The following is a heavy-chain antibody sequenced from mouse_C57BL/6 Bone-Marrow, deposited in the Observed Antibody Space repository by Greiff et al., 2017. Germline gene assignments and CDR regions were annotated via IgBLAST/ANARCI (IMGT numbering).Heavy chain of an antibody. J-gene: IGHJ4*01. CDR2: IDPANGNT. V-gene: IGHV14-3*01. D-gene: IGHD2-3*01. CDR3: ARRDGYYVHYGMDY. Sequence: VQLQQSVAELVRPGASVKLSCTASGFDIKNTYMHWVKQRPEQGLEWIGRIDPANGNTKYAAKFQGKATLPAAPSSNTAYLQLRSLTSEDTAIYYYARRDGYYVHYGMDYWGQGTSVTVSS. CDR1: GFDIKNTY.